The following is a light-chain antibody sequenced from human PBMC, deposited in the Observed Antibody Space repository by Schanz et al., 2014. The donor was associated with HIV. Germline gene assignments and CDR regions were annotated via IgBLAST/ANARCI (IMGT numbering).Light chain of an antibody. CDR1: QGISSY. V-gene: IGKV1-9*01. Sequence: DIQLTQSPSFLSASVGDRVTITCRASQGISSYLAWYQQKPGKAPKLLIYAASTLQSGVPSRFSGSGSETNFTLTISSLQPEDSATYYCQQANSFPRTFGQGTKLEIK. J-gene: IGKJ2*01. CDR3: QQANSFPRT. CDR2: AAS.